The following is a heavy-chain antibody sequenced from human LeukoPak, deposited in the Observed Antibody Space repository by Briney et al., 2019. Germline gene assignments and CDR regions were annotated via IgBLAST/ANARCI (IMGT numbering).Heavy chain of an antibody. D-gene: IGHD1-26*01. V-gene: IGHV1-8*01. Sequence: ASVKVSCKASGYTFTSYDINWVRQATGQGLEWMGWMNPNSGNTGYAQKFQGRVTITADESTSTAYMELSSLRSEDTAVYYCASGLKRVGATFDYWGQGTLVTVSS. CDR1: GYTFTSYD. CDR2: MNPNSGNT. J-gene: IGHJ4*02. CDR3: ASGLKRVGATFDY.